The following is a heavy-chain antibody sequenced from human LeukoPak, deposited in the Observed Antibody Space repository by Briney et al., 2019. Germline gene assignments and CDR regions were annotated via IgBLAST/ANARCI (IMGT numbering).Heavy chain of an antibody. CDR2: IIPIFGTA. Sequence: SVKVSCKASGGTFSSYAISWVRQAPGQGLEWMGGIIPIFGTANYAQKFQGRVTITADESTSTAYMELSSLRSEDTAVYYCAGDGPTRRSFDYWGQGTLVTVSS. D-gene: IGHD2-2*01. CDR3: AGDGPTRRSFDY. J-gene: IGHJ4*02. CDR1: GGTFSSYA. V-gene: IGHV1-69*01.